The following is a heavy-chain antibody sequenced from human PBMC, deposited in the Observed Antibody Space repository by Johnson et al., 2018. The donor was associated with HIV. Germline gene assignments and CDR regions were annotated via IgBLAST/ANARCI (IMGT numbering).Heavy chain of an antibody. J-gene: IGHJ3*02. CDR3: AKGSGGSGYIYRGAFDI. CDR1: GFTFSSYW. V-gene: IGHV3-74*03. D-gene: IGHD3-3*01. CDR2: IYSDGSDT. Sequence: VQLVESGGGVVQPGRSLRLSCAASGFTFSSYWMYWVRQAPGKGLVWVARIYSDGSDTAYADSVKGRFTISRDNAKKTLYLQMNSLRAEDTALYYCAKGSGGSGYIYRGAFDIWGQGTKVTVSS.